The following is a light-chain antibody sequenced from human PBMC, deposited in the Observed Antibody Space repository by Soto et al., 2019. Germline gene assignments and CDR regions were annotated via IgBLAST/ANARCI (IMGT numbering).Light chain of an antibody. Sequence: QSVLTQPASGSGSPGHSITISCTGTSSDVGGYNYVSWYQQHPGKAPKLMIYDVSNRPSGVSNRFSGSKSGNTASLTISGLQAEDEADYYCSSYTSSSTLYVFGTGTKVTVL. J-gene: IGLJ1*01. CDR2: DVS. V-gene: IGLV2-14*01. CDR1: SSDVGGYNY. CDR3: SSYTSSSTLYV.